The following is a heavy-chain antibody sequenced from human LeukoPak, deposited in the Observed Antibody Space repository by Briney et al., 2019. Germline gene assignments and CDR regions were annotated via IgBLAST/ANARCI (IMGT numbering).Heavy chain of an antibody. D-gene: IGHD2-2*01. Sequence: ESGPTLVNPTQTLTLTSTFSGFSLSTSGVGVGWIRQPPGKALEWLALIYWNDDKRYSPSLKSRLTITKDTSKNQVVLTMTNMDPVDTATYYCAHRTIVVVPAAIPVLDAFDIWGQGTMVTVSS. CDR2: IYWNDDK. V-gene: IGHV2-5*01. J-gene: IGHJ3*02. CDR3: AHRTIVVVPAAIPVLDAFDI. CDR1: GFSLSTSGVG.